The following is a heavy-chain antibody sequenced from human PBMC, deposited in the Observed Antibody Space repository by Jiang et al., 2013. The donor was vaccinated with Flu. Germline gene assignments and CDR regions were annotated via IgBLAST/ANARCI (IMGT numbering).Heavy chain of an antibody. CDR2: INAGNGNT. CDR1: GYTFTSYA. J-gene: IGHJ5*02. D-gene: IGHD3-3*01. V-gene: IGHV1-3*01. Sequence: GAEVKKPGASVKVSCKASGYTFTSYAMHWVRQAPGQRLEWMGWINAGNGNTKYSQKFQGRVTITRDTSASTAYMELSSLRSEDTAVYYCARAHGTIFGVVRRNWFDPWGQGTLVTVSS. CDR3: ARAHGTIFGVVRRNWFDP.